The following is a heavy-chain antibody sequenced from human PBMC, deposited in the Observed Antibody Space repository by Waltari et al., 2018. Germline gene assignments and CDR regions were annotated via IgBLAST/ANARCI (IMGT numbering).Heavy chain of an antibody. Sequence: QVQLQESGPGLVKPSETLSLTCTVSGGSISSYYWSWIRQPAGKGLEWIGRIYTSGSTNYTPSLKSRVTMSVDTSKNQFSLKLSSVTAADTAVYYCARDGGAIAAAGDAFDIWGQGTMVTVSS. V-gene: IGHV4-4*07. J-gene: IGHJ3*02. CDR2: IYTSGST. CDR3: ARDGGAIAAAGDAFDI. D-gene: IGHD6-13*01. CDR1: GGSISSYY.